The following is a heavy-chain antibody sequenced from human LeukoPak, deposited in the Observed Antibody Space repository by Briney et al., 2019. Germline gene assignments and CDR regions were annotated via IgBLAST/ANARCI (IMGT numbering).Heavy chain of an antibody. D-gene: IGHD3-10*01. CDR3: ARLGGDTYYFGSASYPNWYFDL. Sequence: PGESLQISCQASGYTFTTYWIGWVRQMPGKGLECMGIIYPDDSDTTYSPSFQGQVTISADKSFSTAYLQWSSLKASDTAIYYCARLGGDTYYFGSASYPNWYFDLWGRGTLVTVSS. CDR2: IYPDDSDT. J-gene: IGHJ2*01. V-gene: IGHV5-51*01. CDR1: GYTFTTYW.